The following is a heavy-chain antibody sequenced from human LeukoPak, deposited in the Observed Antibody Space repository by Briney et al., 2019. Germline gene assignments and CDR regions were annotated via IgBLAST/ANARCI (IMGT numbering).Heavy chain of an antibody. CDR3: ARNRGGLIRPLVPENWFDP. CDR2: MNPNSGNT. V-gene: IGHV1-8*01. Sequence: ASVKVSCKASGYTFTSYDINWVRQATGQGLEWMGWMNPNSGNTGYAQKFQGRVTITRNTSISTAYMELSSLRSEDTAVYYCARNRGGLIRPLVPENWFDPWGQGTLVTVSS. J-gene: IGHJ5*02. D-gene: IGHD3-16*01. CDR1: GYTFTSYD.